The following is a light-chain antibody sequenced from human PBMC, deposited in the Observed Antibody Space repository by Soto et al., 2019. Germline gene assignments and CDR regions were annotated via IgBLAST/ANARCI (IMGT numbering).Light chain of an antibody. Sequence: DIHMTQSASSLSASVGDTVTITCQASQDISNYLNWYQQKPGKAPKLLIYDASNLQRGVQSSFSGSGSGTEFTFTISSLQPEDFATYFCQQYDNLITFGQGTRLEIK. J-gene: IGKJ5*01. CDR3: QQYDNLIT. V-gene: IGKV1-33*01. CDR1: QDISNY. CDR2: DAS.